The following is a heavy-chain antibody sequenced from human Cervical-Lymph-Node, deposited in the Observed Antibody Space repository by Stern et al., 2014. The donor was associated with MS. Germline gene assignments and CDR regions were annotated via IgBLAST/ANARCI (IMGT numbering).Heavy chain of an antibody. CDR1: GFTFSSYG. CDR3: ARDREEQQLFVFDY. V-gene: IGHV3-33*01. J-gene: IGHJ4*02. CDR2: IWYDGSNK. D-gene: IGHD6-13*01. Sequence: VHLVESGGGVVQPGRSLRLSCAASGFTFSSYGMHWVRQAPGKGLEWVAVIWYDGSNKYYADSVKGRFTISRDNSKNTLYLQMNSLRAEDTAVYYCARDREEQQLFVFDYWGQGTLVTVSS.